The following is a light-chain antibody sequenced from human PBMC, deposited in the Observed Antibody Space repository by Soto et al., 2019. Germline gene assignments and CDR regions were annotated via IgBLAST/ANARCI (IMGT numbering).Light chain of an antibody. CDR1: QRVSSN. Sequence: EIVMTQSPAPLAVSPGARATLSCRASQRVSSNLAWYHQKPGQAPRLLIYGASTRATGIPARFSGSGSGTEYTLTISSLQSEDFVVYYCQQDNNWPLTFGGGTKVEIK. CDR2: GAS. J-gene: IGKJ4*01. V-gene: IGKV3-15*01. CDR3: QQDNNWPLT.